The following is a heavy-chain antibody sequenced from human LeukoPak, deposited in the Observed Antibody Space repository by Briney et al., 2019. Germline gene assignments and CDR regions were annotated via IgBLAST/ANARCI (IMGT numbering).Heavy chain of an antibody. D-gene: IGHD3-3*01. CDR3: ARDHMRGYIFMDV. J-gene: IGHJ6*03. CDR1: GFTLTTNY. CDR2: IYISGNT. Sequence: GGSLRLSCAASGFTLTTNYMNWVRHAQGKGQGWVSVIYISGNTYYTDSVKGRFTISRDNSKNTLYLQMNSLRPEDTAVYYCARDHMRGYIFMDVWGKGTTVTVSS. V-gene: IGHV3-66*03.